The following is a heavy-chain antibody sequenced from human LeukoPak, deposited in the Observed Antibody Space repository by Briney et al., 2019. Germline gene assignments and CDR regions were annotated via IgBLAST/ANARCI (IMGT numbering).Heavy chain of an antibody. D-gene: IGHD3-10*01. J-gene: IGHJ4*02. CDR1: GGSISSNDW. V-gene: IGHV4-4*02. CDR3: ASADYYRIDF. CDR2: MHQSGIT. Sequence: SETLSLTCTVSGGSISSNDWWSWVRQPPGKGLEWIGEMHQSGITNYNPSLKSRVTMSLDKAKRQLSLKLSSVTAADTSVYFCASADYYRIDFWGQGTLVTVSS.